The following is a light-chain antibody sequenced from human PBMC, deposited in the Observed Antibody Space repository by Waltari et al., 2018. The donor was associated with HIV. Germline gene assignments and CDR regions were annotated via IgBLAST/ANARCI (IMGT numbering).Light chain of an antibody. CDR1: TSNIRNNH. CDR3: GTWDSRLRAEV. CDR2: END. J-gene: IGLJ2*01. V-gene: IGLV1-51*02. Sequence: QSVLTQPPSVSAAPGQRVTISCPGSTSNIRNNHVCWYQQFPGTAPKLLIYENDKRPSGIPDRFSGANSGTSATLDITGLQTGDEADYYCGTWDSRLRAEVFGGGTKLTVL.